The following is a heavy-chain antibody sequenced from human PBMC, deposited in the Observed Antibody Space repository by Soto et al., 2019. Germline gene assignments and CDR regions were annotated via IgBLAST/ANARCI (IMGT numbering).Heavy chain of an antibody. Sequence: ASVKVSCKASGYTFTGYYMHWVRQAPGQGLEWMGWINPNSGGTNYAQKFQGWVTMTRDTSISTAYMELSRLGSDDTAVYYCARGNYYYDSSGYYYDYFDYWGQGTLVTVS. V-gene: IGHV1-2*04. D-gene: IGHD3-22*01. CDR2: INPNSGGT. CDR1: GYTFTGYY. CDR3: ARGNYYYDSSGYYYDYFDY. J-gene: IGHJ4*02.